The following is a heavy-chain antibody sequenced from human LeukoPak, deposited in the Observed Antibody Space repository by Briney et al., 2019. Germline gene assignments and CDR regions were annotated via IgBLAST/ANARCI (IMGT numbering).Heavy chain of an antibody. D-gene: IGHD1-1*01. CDR1: GFTFSDYA. Sequence: GGSLRLSCGASGFTFSDYAMSWVRQAPGKGLEWVSGINDNGSTRFYAASVKGRFTISRDNSKNTLYLQMNSLRAEDTAVYYCAKDRGISLEEGIDYWGQGTLVTVSS. CDR3: AKDRGISLEEGIDY. J-gene: IGHJ4*02. CDR2: INDNGSTR. V-gene: IGHV3-23*01.